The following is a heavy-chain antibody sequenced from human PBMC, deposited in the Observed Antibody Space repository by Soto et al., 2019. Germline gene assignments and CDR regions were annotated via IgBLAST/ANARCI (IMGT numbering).Heavy chain of an antibody. Sequence: GASVKVSCKASGYTFTGYYIHWVRQAPGQGLEWVGWINPNSGATNYAQKFQGRVTMTRDTSISTAYMELSRLRFDDTAVYYCARLTVPLDIVVLPAASYDYWGQGTLVTVSS. V-gene: IGHV1-2*02. CDR2: INPNSGAT. CDR3: ARLTVPLDIVVLPAASYDY. J-gene: IGHJ4*02. CDR1: GYTFTGYY. D-gene: IGHD2-2*01.